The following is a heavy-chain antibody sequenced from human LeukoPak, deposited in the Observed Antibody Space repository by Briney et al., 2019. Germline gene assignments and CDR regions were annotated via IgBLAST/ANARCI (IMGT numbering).Heavy chain of an antibody. V-gene: IGHV1-2*02. D-gene: IGHD3-16*01. CDR1: GYIFTGYY. CDR3: ARDERYSDADHHYPDLGY. Sequence: GASVKVSCKASGYIFTGYYLFWVRQAAGQGLEWMGWINPNGGATRYAQKFQGRVTLTSDTSIRTTYMEMSSLTPDDTAVYYCARDERYSDADHHYPDLGYWGQGTLVTVSS. J-gene: IGHJ4*02. CDR2: INPNGGAT.